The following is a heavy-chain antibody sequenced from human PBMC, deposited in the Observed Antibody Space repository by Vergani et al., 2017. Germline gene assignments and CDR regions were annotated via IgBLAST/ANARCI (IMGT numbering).Heavy chain of an antibody. D-gene: IGHD1-26*01. V-gene: IGHV4-59*08. CDR1: GGSISSYY. J-gene: IGHJ4*02. CDR2: IYYSGST. Sequence: QVQLQESGPGLVKPSETLSLTCTVSGGSISSYYWSWIRQPPGKGLEWIGYIYYSGSTNYNPSLKSRVTISVDTSKNLFSLKLSSVTAADTAVYCCARAAWALDYWGQGTLVTVSS. CDR3: ARAAWALDY.